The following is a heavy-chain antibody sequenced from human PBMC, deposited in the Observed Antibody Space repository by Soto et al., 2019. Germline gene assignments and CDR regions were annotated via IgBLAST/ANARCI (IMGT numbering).Heavy chain of an antibody. CDR2: IWYDGSNK. V-gene: IGHV3-33*01. CDR1: GFTFSSYG. Sequence: GGSLRLSCAASGFTFSSYGMHWVRQAPGKGLEWVAVIWYDGSNKYYADSVKGRFTISRDNSKSTLYLQMNSLRAEDTAVYYCARDNEAAWFDPWGQGTLVTVSS. J-gene: IGHJ5*02. CDR3: ARDNEAAWFDP. D-gene: IGHD1-1*01.